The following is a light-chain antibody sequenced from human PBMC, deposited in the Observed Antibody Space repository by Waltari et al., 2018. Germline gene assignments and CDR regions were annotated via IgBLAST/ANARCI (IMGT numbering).Light chain of an antibody. J-gene: IGLJ2*01. CDR1: SSEVGGHNY. CDR2: DVS. Sequence: QSALTQPRSVSGYPGQTVTISCTGTSSEVGGHNYVSWYQQQPGKAPKLMIYDVSKRPSGIPDRFSGSKSGNTASLTISGLQAEDEADYYCCSYAGSYGVFGGGTKLTVL. V-gene: IGLV2-11*01. CDR3: CSYAGSYGV.